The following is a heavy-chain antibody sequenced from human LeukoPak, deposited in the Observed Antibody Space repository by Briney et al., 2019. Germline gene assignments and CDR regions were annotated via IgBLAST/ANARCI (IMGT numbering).Heavy chain of an antibody. CDR1: GFTFSSYG. Sequence: GGSLRLSCEASGFTFSSYGLHWVRQAPGKGLERVAVIWYDGSKEYYADSVKGRFTISRDSSKNTMYLQMNSLRVEDTAVYYCARDSDGNGQYSLFDYWGQGTLVTVSS. V-gene: IGHV3-33*01. D-gene: IGHD2-8*01. CDR3: ARDSDGNGQYSLFDY. CDR2: IWYDGSKE. J-gene: IGHJ4*02.